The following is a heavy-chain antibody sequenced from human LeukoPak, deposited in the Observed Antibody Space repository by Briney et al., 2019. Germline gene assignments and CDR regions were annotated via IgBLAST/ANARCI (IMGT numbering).Heavy chain of an antibody. CDR2: ISSSSSYI. CDR3: ARVGDGYNFGLFYYYYYMDV. Sequence: PGGSLRLSCAASGFTFSSYSMNWVRQAPGKGLEWVSSISSSSSYIYYADSVKGRFTISRDNAKNSLYLQMNSLRAEDTAVYYCARVGDGYNFGLFYYYYYMDVWGKGTTVTVSS. V-gene: IGHV3-21*01. CDR1: GFTFSSYS. D-gene: IGHD5-24*01. J-gene: IGHJ6*03.